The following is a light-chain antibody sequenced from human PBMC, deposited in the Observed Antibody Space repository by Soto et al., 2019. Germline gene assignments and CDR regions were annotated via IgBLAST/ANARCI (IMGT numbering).Light chain of an antibody. J-gene: IGKJ2*01. CDR1: ETVRTN. V-gene: IGKV3-15*01. CDR3: QQYYNWPAYT. Sequence: IVMTQSPVTLSVSPGERVTLSCRASETVRTNLAWFQRKPGQTPRLLIFGASTRATGIPTRFTGSGSETEFTLTIDSLQSEDLAVYYCQQYYNWPAYTFGQGTKLEI. CDR2: GAS.